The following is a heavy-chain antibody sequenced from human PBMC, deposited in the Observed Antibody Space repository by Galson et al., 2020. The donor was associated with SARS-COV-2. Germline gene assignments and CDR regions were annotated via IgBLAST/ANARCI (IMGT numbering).Heavy chain of an antibody. Sequence: AGGSLRLSCAASGFTFSSYSMNWVRQAPGKGLEWVSSISSSSSYIYYADSVKGRFTISRDNAKNSLYLQMNSLRAEDTAVYYCASALFPGIAVAGTLDYWGQGTLVTVSS. V-gene: IGHV3-21*01. D-gene: IGHD6-19*01. CDR3: ASALFPGIAVAGTLDY. CDR1: GFTFSSYS. J-gene: IGHJ4*02. CDR2: ISSSSSYI.